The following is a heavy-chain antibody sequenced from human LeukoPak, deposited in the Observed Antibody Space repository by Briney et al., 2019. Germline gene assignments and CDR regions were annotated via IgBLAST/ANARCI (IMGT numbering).Heavy chain of an antibody. V-gene: IGHV4-59*01. CDR3: ARDKQPGDY. J-gene: IGHJ4*02. Sequence: SETLSLTCTVSGASISSYYWSWIRQPPGKGLEWIGYMYYSGSTNYNPSLKSRVTISVDTSNNQFSLKLSPVTAADTAVYYCARDKQPGDYWGQGTLVTVSS. D-gene: IGHD3-10*01. CDR1: GASISSYY. CDR2: MYYSGST.